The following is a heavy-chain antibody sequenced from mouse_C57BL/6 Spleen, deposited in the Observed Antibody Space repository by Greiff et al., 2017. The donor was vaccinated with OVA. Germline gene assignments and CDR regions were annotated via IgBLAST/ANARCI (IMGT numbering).Heavy chain of an antibody. V-gene: IGHV14-4*01. J-gene: IGHJ4*01. CDR1: GFNIKDDY. Sequence: EVQLLESGAELVRPGASVKLSCTASGFNIKDDYMHRVKQTPEQGLEWVGWIGPENGGTEYASKFQGQATITTDTPYNTAYLQLSSLTSEDTAVYYCIMLGKEDWGQGTTVTVSS. CDR3: IMLGKED. CDR2: IGPENGGT.